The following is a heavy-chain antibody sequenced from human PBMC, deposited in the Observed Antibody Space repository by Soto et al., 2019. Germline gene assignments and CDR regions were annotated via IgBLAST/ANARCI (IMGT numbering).Heavy chain of an antibody. CDR2: ISGDGINT. Sequence: QIQLVESGGDGVQPGKSLRLSCAASGFNFGFFGMHWVRQAPGKGLEWVAFISGDGINTQYADSVRGRFTLSRDYSGKTMYLQMDSLRDEDTALYYCARGSLSFDFDSWGLGTLVTVSS. CDR3: ARGSLSFDFDS. V-gene: IGHV3-30*03. D-gene: IGHD3-10*01. J-gene: IGHJ4*02. CDR1: GFNFGFFG.